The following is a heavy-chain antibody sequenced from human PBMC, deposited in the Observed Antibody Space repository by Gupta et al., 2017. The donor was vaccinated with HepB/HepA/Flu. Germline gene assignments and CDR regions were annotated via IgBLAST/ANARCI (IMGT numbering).Heavy chain of an antibody. CDR1: GFTFSNYW. CDR2: IKQDGSEK. D-gene: IGHD3-3*01. V-gene: IGHV3-7*01. Sequence: EEQLVESGGGLVQPGGSRRLSCAASGFTFSNYWMSWVRQAPGKGLEWVATIKQDGSEKDYVDSVKGRFTVSRDNAKNSLYLQMNSLRVEDTAVYYCVRWDRYYDYWSGYSFDHWGQGTLVTVSS. J-gene: IGHJ4*02. CDR3: VRWDRYYDYWSGYSFDH.